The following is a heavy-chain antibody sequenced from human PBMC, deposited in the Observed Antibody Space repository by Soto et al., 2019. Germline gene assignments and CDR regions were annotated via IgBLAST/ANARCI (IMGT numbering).Heavy chain of an antibody. CDR1: GFTFSNAW. CDR2: INSDGSST. J-gene: IGHJ4*02. CDR3: ARGGKYYFDY. V-gene: IGHV3-74*02. D-gene: IGHD3-16*01. Sequence: EVQLVESGGGLVKPGGSLRLSCAASGFTFSNAWMSWVRQAPGKGLEWVGRINSDGSSTSYADSVKGRFTISRDNAKNTLYLQMNSLRAEDTAVYYCARGGKYYFDYWGQGTLVTVSS.